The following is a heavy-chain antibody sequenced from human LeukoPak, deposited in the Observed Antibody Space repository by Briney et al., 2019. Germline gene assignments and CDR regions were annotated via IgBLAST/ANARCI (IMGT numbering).Heavy chain of an antibody. Sequence: PGGSLRLSCAASGFTVSSNYMSWVRQAPGKGLEWVSVIYSGGSTYYADSVKGRFTISRDNSKNTLYLQMNSLRAEDTAVYYCARGDYYDSSGYYPFDYRGQGTLVTVSS. V-gene: IGHV3-66*02. D-gene: IGHD3-22*01. CDR1: GFTVSSNY. J-gene: IGHJ4*02. CDR2: IYSGGST. CDR3: ARGDYYDSSGYYPFDY.